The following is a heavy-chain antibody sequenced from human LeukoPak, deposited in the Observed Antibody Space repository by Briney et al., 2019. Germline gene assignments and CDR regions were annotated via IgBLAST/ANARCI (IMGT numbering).Heavy chain of an antibody. V-gene: IGHV4-31*03. Sequence: SQTLSLTCTVSGGSISSGGYYWRWIRQHPGKGLEWIGYIYYSGSTYYNPSLKSRVTISVDTSKNQFSLKLSSVTAADTAVYYCARAPPPLRFLEWLSPMDVWGQGTTVTVSS. CDR3: ARAPPPLRFLEWLSPMDV. CDR2: IYYSGST. J-gene: IGHJ6*02. CDR1: GGSISSGGYY. D-gene: IGHD3-3*01.